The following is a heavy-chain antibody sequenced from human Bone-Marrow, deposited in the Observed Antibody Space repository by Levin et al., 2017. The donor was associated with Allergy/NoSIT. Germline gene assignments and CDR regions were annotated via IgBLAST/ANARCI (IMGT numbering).Heavy chain of an antibody. V-gene: IGHV3-23*01. CDR2: IGGSGDST. CDR1: GFTFSNYA. D-gene: IGHD2-8*01. CDR3: AKEIRSAATNTNGFFDY. Sequence: PGGSLRLSCAASGFTFSNYAMSWVRRAPGKGLEWVSGIGGSGDSTHYADSVRGRFTISRDNSKSTLYLEINNLRAEDTAVYYCAKEIRSAATNTNGFFDYWGQGTLVTVSS. J-gene: IGHJ4*02.